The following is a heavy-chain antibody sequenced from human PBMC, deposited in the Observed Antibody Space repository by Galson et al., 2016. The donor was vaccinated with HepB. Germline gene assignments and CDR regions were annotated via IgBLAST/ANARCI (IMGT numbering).Heavy chain of an antibody. J-gene: IGHJ6*02. CDR1: GFTFSSYG. Sequence: SLRLSCAASGFTFSSYGMHWVRQAPGKGLEWVAVISYDGSNKYYADSVKGRFTISRDNSKNTLYLQMNSLRAEDTAVYYCAKDDYYGSGSYLPGGGMDGWGQGTTVTVSS. CDR3: AKDDYYGSGSYLPGGGMDG. V-gene: IGHV3-30*18. D-gene: IGHD3-10*01. CDR2: ISYDGSNK.